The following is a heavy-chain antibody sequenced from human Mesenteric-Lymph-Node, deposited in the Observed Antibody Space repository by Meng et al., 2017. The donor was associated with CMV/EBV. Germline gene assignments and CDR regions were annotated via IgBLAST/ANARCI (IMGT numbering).Heavy chain of an antibody. CDR2: IYYSGST. D-gene: IGHD6-13*01. CDR1: GGSISSSSYY. V-gene: IGHV4-39*01. Sequence: GSLRLSCTVSGGSISSSSYYWGWIRQPPGKGLEWIGSIYYSGSTYYNPSLKSRVTISVDTSKNQFSLKLSSVTAADTGVYYCARGDRVAARRRAFEYWGLGTLVTVSS. CDR3: ARGDRVAARRRAFEY. J-gene: IGHJ4*02.